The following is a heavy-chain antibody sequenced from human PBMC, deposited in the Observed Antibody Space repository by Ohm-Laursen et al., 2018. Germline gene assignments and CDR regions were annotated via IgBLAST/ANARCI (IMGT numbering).Heavy chain of an antibody. J-gene: IGHJ6*02. CDR3: TRDTGIRLALYGMDV. V-gene: IGHV1-46*01. CDR1: GYTFTSYY. Sequence: GASVKVSCKASGYTFTSYYLHWVRQAPGQGLEWMGIINTRGGSTAYAQKFQGRVTMTRDTSTSTVYMELSSLRSEDTAVYYWTRDTGIRLALYGMDVWGQGTTVTVSS. CDR2: INTRGGST. D-gene: IGHD1-14*01.